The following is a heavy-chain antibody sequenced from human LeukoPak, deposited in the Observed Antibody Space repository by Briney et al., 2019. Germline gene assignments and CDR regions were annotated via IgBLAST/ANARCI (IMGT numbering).Heavy chain of an antibody. J-gene: IGHJ4*02. D-gene: IGHD2-21*02. CDR3: ATAVVTNYYFDY. CDR2: FDPEDGET. Sequence: ASVKVSCKASGYTFTGYYMHWVRQAPGKGLEWMGGFDPEDGETIYAQKFQGRVTMTEDTSTDTAYMELSSLRSEDTAVYYCATAVVTNYYFDYWGQGTLVTVSS. V-gene: IGHV1-24*01. CDR1: GYTFTGYY.